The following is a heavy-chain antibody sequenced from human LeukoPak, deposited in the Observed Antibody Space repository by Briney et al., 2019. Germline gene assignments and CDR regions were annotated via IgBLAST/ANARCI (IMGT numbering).Heavy chain of an antibody. CDR3: AIRSDGAYCGGDCFYLDY. V-gene: IGHV1-69*04. J-gene: IGHJ4*02. D-gene: IGHD2-21*02. Sequence: SVKFSCKTSGGTFSSFALSWVRLAPGQGLEWMGRIIPILNIEEYAQRFQGRVTITADTSTSTVYMELSSLRSEDTAIYYCAIRSDGAYCGGDCFYLDYWGQGTLVTVPS. CDR1: GGTFSSFA. CDR2: IIPILNIE.